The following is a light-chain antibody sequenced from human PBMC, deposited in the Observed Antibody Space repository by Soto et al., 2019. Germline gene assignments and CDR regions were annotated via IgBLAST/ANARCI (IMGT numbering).Light chain of an antibody. CDR1: QSVSSSP. J-gene: IGKJ1*01. Sequence: EIVLTQSPGTLSLSPGERATLSCRASQSVSSSPLAWYQQKPGQAPRLLIYATSSRAAGIPDRFSGSGSGTDFTLTISRLEPEDFAVYYCQQYGSSPWTFGQGTKVEIK. CDR3: QQYGSSPWT. CDR2: ATS. V-gene: IGKV3-20*01.